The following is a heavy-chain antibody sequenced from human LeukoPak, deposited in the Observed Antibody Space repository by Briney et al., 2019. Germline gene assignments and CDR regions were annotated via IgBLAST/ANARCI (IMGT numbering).Heavy chain of an antibody. Sequence: SGGSLRLSCAASGFTFSSYAMHWVRQAPGKGLEWVAVISYDGSNKYYADSVKGRFTISRDNSKNTLYLQMNSMRAEDTAVYYCARDRGPIRGVLGMDVWGQGTTVTGSS. CDR3: ARDRGPIRGVLGMDV. V-gene: IGHV3-30-3*01. CDR1: GFTFSSYA. D-gene: IGHD3-10*01. J-gene: IGHJ6*02. CDR2: ISYDGSNK.